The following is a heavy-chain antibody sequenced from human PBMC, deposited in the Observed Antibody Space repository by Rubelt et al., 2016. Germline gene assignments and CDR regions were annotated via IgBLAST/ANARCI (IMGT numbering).Heavy chain of an antibody. CDR1: GFNVRSNY. D-gene: IGHD6-19*01. V-gene: IGHV3-66*01. CDR3: AVEQWSRSFFVDY. Sequence: EVQLVESGGGLVQPGGSLRLSCAASGFNVRSNYMSWVRQAPGKGLEWVSVIYSGGSTYYADSVKGRFTISRDNAKNSLYLQMNSLRAEDTAVYYCAVEQWSRSFFVDYWGQGTLVTVSS. J-gene: IGHJ4*02. CDR2: IYSGGST.